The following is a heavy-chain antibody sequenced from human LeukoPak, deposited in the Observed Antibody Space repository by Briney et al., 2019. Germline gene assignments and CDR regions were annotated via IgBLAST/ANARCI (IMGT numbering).Heavy chain of an antibody. V-gene: IGHV1-18*01. CDR3: ARGIAVAGTGWYFDY. CDR1: GYTFTSYG. CDR2: ISAYNGNT. J-gene: IGHJ4*02. Sequence: ASVRVSCKASGYTFTSYGISWVRQAPGQGLEWMGWISAYNGNTNYAQKLQGRVTMTTDTSTSTAYMELRSLRSDDTAVYYCARGIAVAGTGWYFDYWGQGILVTVSS. D-gene: IGHD6-19*01.